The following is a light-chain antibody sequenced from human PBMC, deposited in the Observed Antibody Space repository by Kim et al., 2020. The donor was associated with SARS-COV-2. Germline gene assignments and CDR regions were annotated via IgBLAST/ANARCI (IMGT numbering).Light chain of an antibody. CDR3: QQYNNWPIT. CDR1: QSISSN. Sequence: VSPGERATLSCRASQSISSNLAWYQQKPGQAPRLLIYGASTRATDIPARFSGSGSGTEYTLTISSLQSEDFAVYYCQQYNNWPITFGQGTRLEIK. J-gene: IGKJ5*01. V-gene: IGKV3-15*01. CDR2: GAS.